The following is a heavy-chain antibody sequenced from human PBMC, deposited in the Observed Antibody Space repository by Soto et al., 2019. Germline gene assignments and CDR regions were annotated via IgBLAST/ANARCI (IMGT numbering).Heavy chain of an antibody. CDR2: IYSGGST. D-gene: IGHD3-3*01. J-gene: IGHJ6*02. Sequence: PGGSLRLSCAASGFTVSSTYMSWVRQAPGKGLEWVSVIYSGGSTYYADSVKGRFTISRDNSKNTLYLQMNSLRAEDTAVYYCARGGIFGVVRGYYGMDVWGQGTTVTVSS. CDR1: GFTVSSTY. V-gene: IGHV3-53*01. CDR3: ARGGIFGVVRGYYGMDV.